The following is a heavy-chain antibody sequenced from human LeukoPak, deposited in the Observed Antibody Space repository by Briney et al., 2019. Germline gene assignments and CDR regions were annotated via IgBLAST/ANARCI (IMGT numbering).Heavy chain of an antibody. Sequence: QPGGSLRLAWAASGFTCSSEEMNRVRQAPGRELKWGSYISSSGSPIYYADSVKGRFTISRDNAKNSLYLQMNSLRAEDTAVYYCARGLALLGGQTNGDWGQGTLVTVSS. J-gene: IGHJ4*02. V-gene: IGHV3-48*03. CDR2: ISSSGSPI. CDR1: GFTCSSEE. D-gene: IGHD1-14*01. CDR3: ARGLALLGGQTNGD.